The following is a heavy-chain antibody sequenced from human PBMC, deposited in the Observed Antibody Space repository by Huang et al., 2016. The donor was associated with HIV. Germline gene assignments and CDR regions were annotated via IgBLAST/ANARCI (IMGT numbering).Heavy chain of an antibody. Sequence: EVQLVESGGGLVQPGRSLRLSCAASGFTFVDYAFHWVRQAPGMGLEWVSGINRNSGNIGQADSVKGRFTISRDNAKNSLFVQMTSLRAEDTAFYYCAKDMTSYYDSSDSFDYWGQGTLVTISS. V-gene: IGHV3-9*01. CDR1: GFTFVDYA. J-gene: IGHJ4*02. D-gene: IGHD3-22*01. CDR3: AKDMTSYYDSSDSFDY. CDR2: INRNSGNI.